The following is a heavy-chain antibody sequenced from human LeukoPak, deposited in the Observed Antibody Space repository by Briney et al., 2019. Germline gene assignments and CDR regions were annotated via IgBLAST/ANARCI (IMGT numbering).Heavy chain of an antibody. CDR1: GFTFSRYD. J-gene: IGHJ6*03. CDR3: FWVVRGVTPPPDHYYYYMDV. Sequence: PGGSLRLSCAASGFTFSRYDMHWVRQAPGKGLEWVAFIRYDGSSKYYADSVKGRFTISRDNSKNTLYLQMNSLRAEDTAVYYCFWVVRGVTPPPDHYYYYMDVWGKGTTVTISS. V-gene: IGHV3-30*02. D-gene: IGHD3-10*01. CDR2: IRYDGSSK.